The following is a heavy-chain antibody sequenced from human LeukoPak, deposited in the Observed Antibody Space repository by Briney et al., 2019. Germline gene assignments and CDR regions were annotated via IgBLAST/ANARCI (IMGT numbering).Heavy chain of an antibody. V-gene: IGHV4-59*08. Sequence: SETLSLTCTVSGGSISSYYWSWIRQPPGKGLEWIGYIYYSGSTNYNPSLKSRVTISVDTAKNQFSLKLSSVTAADTAVYYCARHSERWLGAFDIWGQGTMVTVSS. CDR2: IYYSGST. J-gene: IGHJ3*02. CDR3: ARHSERWLGAFDI. CDR1: GGSISSYY. D-gene: IGHD6-19*01.